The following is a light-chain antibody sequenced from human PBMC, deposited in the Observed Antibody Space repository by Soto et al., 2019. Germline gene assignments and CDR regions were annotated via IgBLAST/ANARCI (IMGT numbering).Light chain of an antibody. V-gene: IGLV6-57*04. CDR3: CSHTSSATWV. CDR1: SGNVAGNY. J-gene: IGLJ3*02. CDR2: EDD. Sequence: NFMLTQPHSVSESPGKTVTISCTRSSGNVAGNYVHWYQQRPGSAPTIVIFEDDRRPSGVPDRFSGFNSGNVASKTISGLQAEDEANYECCSHTSSATWVFGGGTKLTVL.